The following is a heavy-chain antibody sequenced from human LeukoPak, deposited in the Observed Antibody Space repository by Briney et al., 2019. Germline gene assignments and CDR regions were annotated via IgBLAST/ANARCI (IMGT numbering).Heavy chain of an antibody. CDR3: ARVQWELLHGDNLYYFDY. D-gene: IGHD1-26*01. CDR1: GFTFSSYA. J-gene: IGHJ4*02. Sequence: GWSLRLSCAASGFTFSSYAMHWVRQAPGKGLEGVAVISYDGSNRYYADSVKGRFTISRDNSKNTLYLQMNSLRAEDTAVYYCARVQWELLHGDNLYYFDYWGQGTLVTVSS. V-gene: IGHV3-30-3*01. CDR2: ISYDGSNR.